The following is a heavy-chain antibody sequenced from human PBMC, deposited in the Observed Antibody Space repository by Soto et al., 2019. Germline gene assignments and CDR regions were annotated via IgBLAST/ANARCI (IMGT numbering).Heavy chain of an antibody. D-gene: IGHD5-12*01. V-gene: IGHV1-69*02. CDR2: IIHILGIA. J-gene: IGHJ4*02. Sequence: QVKLVQSGAEVKKPGSSVKVSCKAYGGTFSGYTISWVRQAAGHGLEWMGRIIHILGIANYAQKFQGRVKNIADKSTSTAYMELSSLRAKGTAVYYWARGLGREGYNGDYWGQGTLVTDAS. CDR3: ARGLGREGYNGDY. CDR1: GGTFSGYT.